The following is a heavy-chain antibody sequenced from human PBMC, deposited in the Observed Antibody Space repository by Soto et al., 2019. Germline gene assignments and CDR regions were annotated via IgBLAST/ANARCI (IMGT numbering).Heavy chain of an antibody. V-gene: IGHV3-43*01. CDR3: AKDLTGYCSSTSCYTPYYYYGMDV. CDR1: GFTFDDYT. D-gene: IGHD2-2*02. Sequence: ASLRLSCAASGFTFDDYTMHWVRQAAGKGLEWVSLISWDGGSTYYADSVKGRFTISRDNSKNSLYLQMNSLRTEDTALYYCAKDLTGYCSSTSCYTPYYYYGMDVWGQGTTVTVSS. J-gene: IGHJ6*02. CDR2: ISWDGGST.